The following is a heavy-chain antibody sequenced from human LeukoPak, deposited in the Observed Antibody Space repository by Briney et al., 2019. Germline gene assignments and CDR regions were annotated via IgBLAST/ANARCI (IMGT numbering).Heavy chain of an antibody. CDR3: AKENYYESSGYVDY. J-gene: IGHJ4*02. V-gene: IGHV3-30*04. Sequence: PGRSLRLSCAASGFTFSSYAMHWVRQAPGKGLEWVAVISNDGSNKHYADSVKGRFTISRDNSKNTLYLQMNSLRAEDTAVYYCAKENYYESSGYVDYWGQGTLVTVSS. CDR2: ISNDGSNK. CDR1: GFTFSSYA. D-gene: IGHD3-22*01.